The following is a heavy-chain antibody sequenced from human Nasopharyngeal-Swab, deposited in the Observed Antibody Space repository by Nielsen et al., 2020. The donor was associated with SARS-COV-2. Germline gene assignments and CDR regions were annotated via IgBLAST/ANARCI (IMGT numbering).Heavy chain of an antibody. CDR2: INHSGST. CDR1: GGSLSGYY. D-gene: IGHD3-3*01. V-gene: IGHV4-34*01. J-gene: IGHJ6*03. CDR3: ARGFLEYLTYYYYYMDV. Sequence: SETLSLTCAVYGGSLSGYYWSWICQPPGKGLEWIGEINHSGSTSYNPSLKSRVTISRDTSKDQFSLKLSSVSAADTAVYYCARGFLEYLTYYYYYMDVWGKGTTVTVSS.